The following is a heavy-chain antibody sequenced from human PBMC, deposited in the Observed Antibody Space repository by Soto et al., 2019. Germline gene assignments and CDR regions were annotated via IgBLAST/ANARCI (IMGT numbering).Heavy chain of an antibody. Sequence: QVQLVESGGGVVQPGRSLRLSCAASGFTFSSYGMHWVRQAPGKGLEWVAVIWYDGSNKYYADSVKGRFIISRDNSKNTLYLQMNSLRAEDTAVYYCARDGSGSYYLDYWGQGTLVTVSS. CDR3: ARDGSGSYYLDY. V-gene: IGHV3-33*01. D-gene: IGHD3-10*01. CDR1: GFTFSSYG. CDR2: IWYDGSNK. J-gene: IGHJ4*02.